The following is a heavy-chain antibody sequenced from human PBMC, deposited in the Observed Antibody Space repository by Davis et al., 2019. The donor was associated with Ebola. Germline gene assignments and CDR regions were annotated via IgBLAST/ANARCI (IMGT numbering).Heavy chain of an antibody. CDR3: ARGRDYIWGSYRYGY. D-gene: IGHD3-16*02. V-gene: IGHV4-39*07. CDR1: GGSISSSSYY. Sequence: MPSETLSLTCTVSGGSISSSSYYWGWIRQPPGKGLEWIGSTYYSGSTYYNPSLKSRVTISVDTSKNPFSLKLSSVTAADTAVYYCARGRDYIWGSYRYGYWGQGTLVTVSS. CDR2: TYYSGST. J-gene: IGHJ4*02.